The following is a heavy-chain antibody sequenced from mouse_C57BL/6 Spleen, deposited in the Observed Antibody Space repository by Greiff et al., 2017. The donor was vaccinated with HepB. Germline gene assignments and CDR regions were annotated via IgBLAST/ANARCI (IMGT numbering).Heavy chain of an antibody. CDR3: ARYGKGSTSYAMDY. J-gene: IGHJ4*01. CDR1: GYAFTNYL. Sequence: VKLQESGAELVRPGTSVKVSCKASGYAFTNYLIEWVKQRPGQGLEWIGVINPGSGGTNYNEKFKGKATLTADKSSSTAYMQLSSLTSEDSAVYFCARYGKGSTSYAMDYWGQGTSVTVSS. CDR2: INPGSGGT. V-gene: IGHV1-54*01. D-gene: IGHD1-1*01.